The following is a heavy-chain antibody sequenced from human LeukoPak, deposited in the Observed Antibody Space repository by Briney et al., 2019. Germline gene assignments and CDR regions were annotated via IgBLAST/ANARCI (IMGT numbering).Heavy chain of an antibody. D-gene: IGHD5-18*01. CDR1: GGAFGSYA. CDR3: ARDRGGYSYGVDY. CDR2: IIPIFGTA. Sequence: SVKVSCKASGGAFGSYAISWVRQAPGQGLEWMGGIIPIFGTANYAQKFQGRVTITADESTSTAYMELSSLRSEDTAVYYCARDRGGYSYGVDYWGQGTLVTVSS. J-gene: IGHJ4*02. V-gene: IGHV1-69*01.